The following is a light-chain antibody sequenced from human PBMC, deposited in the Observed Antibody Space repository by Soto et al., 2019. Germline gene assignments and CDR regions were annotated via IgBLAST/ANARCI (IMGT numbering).Light chain of an antibody. CDR1: QSVSSSY. J-gene: IGKJ1*01. CDR3: QQYGSSHLT. CDR2: GAS. V-gene: IGKV3-20*01. Sequence: EIVLTQSPCTLSLSPGERATLSCRASQSVSSSYLAWYQQKPGQAHTLLIYGASSRATGIPDRFSGSGSGTGFTLSISRLEPEDFAVSYCQQYGSSHLTFGQANKVECK.